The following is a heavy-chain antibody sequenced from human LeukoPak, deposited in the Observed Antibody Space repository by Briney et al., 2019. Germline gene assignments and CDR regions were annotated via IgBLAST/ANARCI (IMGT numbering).Heavy chain of an antibody. Sequence: GGSLRLSCAASGFTFSDCSMNWVRQAPGKGLEWISYIGIDSGNTNYADSVKGRFTISGDKAKNSLYLQMNSLRVEDTAVYYCARDYKYSFDNWGQGTLVTVSS. D-gene: IGHD1-1*01. CDR3: ARDYKYSFDN. CDR2: IGIDSGNT. CDR1: GFTFSDCS. V-gene: IGHV3-48*01. J-gene: IGHJ4*02.